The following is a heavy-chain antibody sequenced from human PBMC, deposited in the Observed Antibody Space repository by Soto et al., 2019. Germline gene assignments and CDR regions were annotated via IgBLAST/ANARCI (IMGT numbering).Heavy chain of an antibody. D-gene: IGHD6-6*01. J-gene: IGHJ6*02. CDR1: GGSFSGYY. CDR2: INYSGST. CDR3: ASWKVVHYYYGMDV. Sequence: PSETLSLTCAVYGGSFSGYYWSWIRQPPGKGLEWIGDINYSGSTNYNPSLKSRVTISVDTSKNQFSLKLSSVTAADTAVYYCASWKVVHYYYGMDVWGQGTTVTVSS. V-gene: IGHV4-34*01.